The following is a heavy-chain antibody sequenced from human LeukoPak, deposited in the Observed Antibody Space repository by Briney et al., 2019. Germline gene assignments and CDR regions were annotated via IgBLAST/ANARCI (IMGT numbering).Heavy chain of an antibody. J-gene: IGHJ6*03. CDR2: ISTFNGHT. CDR3: ARVDTVNYYYYMDV. D-gene: IGHD4-17*01. V-gene: IGHV1-18*01. CDR1: GYTFTTYG. Sequence: ASVRVSCKASGYTFTTYGISWVRQAPGHGLEWMGWISTFNGHTNYAQSRQDRVTMTTDTATSTVYMELSSLTLDDTAVYYCARVDTVNYYYYMDVWGKGTPVTVSS.